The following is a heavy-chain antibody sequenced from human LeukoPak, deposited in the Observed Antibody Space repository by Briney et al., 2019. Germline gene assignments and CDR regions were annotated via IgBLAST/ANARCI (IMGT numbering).Heavy chain of an antibody. Sequence: QAGGSLRLSCAASGFTFSSYEMNWVRQAPGKGLKWVSYISSSGSTIYYADSVKGRFTISRDNAKNSLYLQMNSLRAEDTAVYYCAPYYDILTGYPYWGQGTLVTVSS. D-gene: IGHD3-9*01. CDR2: ISSSGSTI. CDR3: APYYDILTGYPY. J-gene: IGHJ4*02. CDR1: GFTFSSYE. V-gene: IGHV3-48*03.